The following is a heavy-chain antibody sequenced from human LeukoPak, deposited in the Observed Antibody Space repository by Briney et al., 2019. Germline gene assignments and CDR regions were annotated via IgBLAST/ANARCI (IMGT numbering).Heavy chain of an antibody. V-gene: IGHV3-30-3*01. CDR3: ARAWELLRPFDY. J-gene: IGHJ4*02. Sequence: GGSLRLSCAASGFTFSSYAMHWVRQAPGKGLEWVAVISYDGSNKYYADSVKGRFTISRDNSKNTLYLQMNSPRAEDTAVYYCARAWELLRPFDYWGQGTLVTVSS. D-gene: IGHD1-26*01. CDR1: GFTFSSYA. CDR2: ISYDGSNK.